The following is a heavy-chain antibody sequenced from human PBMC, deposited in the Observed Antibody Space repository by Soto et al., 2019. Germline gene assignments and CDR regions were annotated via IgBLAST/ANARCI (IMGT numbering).Heavy chain of an antibody. CDR2: ISHSGST. CDR3: ASHGYDITDGLRGFDP. Sequence: QVQLQESGPGLVKPSGTLSLTCAVSSGSISSSNWWSGVHQPPGKGLEWIGEISHSGSTNYNPSLKSRVTISVDTSKNQCSLKLSCVTAADTAVYYCASHGYDITDGLRGFDPWGQGTLVTVSS. V-gene: IGHV4-4*02. D-gene: IGHD5-12*01. CDR1: SGSISSSNW. J-gene: IGHJ5*02.